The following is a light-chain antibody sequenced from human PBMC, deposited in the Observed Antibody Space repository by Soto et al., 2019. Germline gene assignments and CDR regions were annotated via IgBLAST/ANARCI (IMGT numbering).Light chain of an antibody. V-gene: IGLV2-14*01. CDR2: EVS. CDR1: SSDVGGYNY. CDR3: SSYTSSSTLRV. J-gene: IGLJ1*01. Sequence: SVLTQPASVSGSPGQSITISCTGTSSDVGGYNYVSWYQQHPDKAPKLKIYEVSNRPSGVSNRFSGSKSGNTASLTISGLQAEDEADYYCSSYTSSSTLRVFGTGTKVTVL.